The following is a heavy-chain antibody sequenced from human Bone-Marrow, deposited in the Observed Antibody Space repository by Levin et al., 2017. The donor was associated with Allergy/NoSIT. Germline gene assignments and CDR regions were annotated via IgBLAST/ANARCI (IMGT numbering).Heavy chain of an antibody. CDR1: DDSISSFY. Sequence: GSLRLSCSVSDDSISSFYWSWLRQPPGKDLEWIAYMFYTGTTNYNPSLKSRVTMSVDTSKSQFSLKLSSVTAADTAVYYCARVVPERQFDPWGQGTLVIVSS. CDR2: MFYTGTT. CDR3: ARVVPERQFDP. V-gene: IGHV4-59*01. J-gene: IGHJ5*02.